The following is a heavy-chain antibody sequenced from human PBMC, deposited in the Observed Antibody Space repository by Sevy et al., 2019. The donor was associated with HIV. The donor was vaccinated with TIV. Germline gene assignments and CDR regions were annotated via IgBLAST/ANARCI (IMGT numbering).Heavy chain of an antibody. D-gene: IGHD3-22*01. J-gene: IGHJ4*02. CDR3: ARGIFYHSSGYGY. CDR2: TYYNGTT. V-gene: IGHV4-61*01. Sequence: SETLSLTCSVSGGSVSSGSYYWSWIRQPPGKGLEWIGYTYYNGTTNYNPSLKGRATISVDTSKNQFSLKLSTVTAADTAVYYCARGIFYHSSGYGYWGQGTLVTVSS. CDR1: GGSVSSGSYY.